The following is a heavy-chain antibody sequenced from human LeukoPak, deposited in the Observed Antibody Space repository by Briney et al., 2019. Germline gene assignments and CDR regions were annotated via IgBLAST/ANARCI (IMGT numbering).Heavy chain of an antibody. CDR1: GVSISSYY. CDR3: ARSSGWYRDDAFDI. V-gene: IGHV4-59*01. D-gene: IGHD6-19*01. Sequence: SETLSLTCTVSGVSISSYYWSWIRQPPGKGLEWLGYIYYSGSTNYNPSLKSRVTISVDTSKNQFSLKLSSVTAADTAVYYCARSSGWYRDDAFDIWGQGTMVTVSS. J-gene: IGHJ3*02. CDR2: IYYSGST.